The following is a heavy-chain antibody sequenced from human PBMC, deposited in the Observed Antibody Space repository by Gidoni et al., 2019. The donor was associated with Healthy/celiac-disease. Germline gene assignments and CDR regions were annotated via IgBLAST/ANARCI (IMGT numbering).Heavy chain of an antibody. Sequence: EVQLVESGGGLVKPGGSLRLSCAASGFTFSSYSMNWVRQAPGKGLEWVASISSSGSTIYYADSVKGRFTISRDNAKNSLYLQMNSLRAEDTAVYYCARDVWELGHYWGQGTLVTVSS. CDR3: ARDVWELGHY. D-gene: IGHD1-7*01. V-gene: IGHV3-21*01. CDR2: ISSSGSTI. J-gene: IGHJ4*02. CDR1: GFTFSSYS.